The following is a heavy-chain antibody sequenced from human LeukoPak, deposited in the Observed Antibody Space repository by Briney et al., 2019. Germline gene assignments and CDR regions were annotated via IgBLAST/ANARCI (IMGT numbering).Heavy chain of an antibody. V-gene: IGHV4-30-2*01. CDR1: GGSISSGGYS. D-gene: IGHD3-10*01. Sequence: SETPSLTCAVSGGSISSGGYSWSWIRQPPGKGLEWIGYIYHSGSTYYNPSLKSPVTISVDRSKNPFSLKLSSVTAADTAVYYCARGDYGSGSAFDYWGQGTLVTVSS. CDR3: ARGDYGSGSAFDY. CDR2: IYHSGST. J-gene: IGHJ4*02.